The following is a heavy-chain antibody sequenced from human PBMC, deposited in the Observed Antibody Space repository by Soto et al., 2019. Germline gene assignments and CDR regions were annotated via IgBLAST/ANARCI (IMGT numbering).Heavy chain of an antibody. CDR2: IYYSGRT. Sequence: QVQLQESGPGLVKPSQNLSLPCTVSGGSISSGGYYWSWIRHHPGKGLEWVGYIYYSGRTYYNPSLKSRVTISVDTSKNQFSLKMSSVTAAETAVYYWATLGRGSSCWYWKDYWGQGTLVTVSS. CDR1: GGSISSGGYY. J-gene: IGHJ4*02. D-gene: IGHD6-13*01. CDR3: ATLGRGSSCWYWKDY. V-gene: IGHV4-31*03.